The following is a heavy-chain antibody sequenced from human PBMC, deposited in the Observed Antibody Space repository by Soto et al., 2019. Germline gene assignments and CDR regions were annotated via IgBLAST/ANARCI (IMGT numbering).Heavy chain of an antibody. D-gene: IGHD2-15*01. CDR2: IIPILGIA. CDR3: ARGSDIDYYYMDV. Sequence: SVKVSCKASGGTFSSYTISWVRQAPGQGLEWMGRIIPILGIANYAQKFQGRVTITADKSTSTAYMELSSLRSEDTAVYYCARGSDIDYYYMDVWGKGTKVTVSS. V-gene: IGHV1-69*02. CDR1: GGTFSSYT. J-gene: IGHJ6*03.